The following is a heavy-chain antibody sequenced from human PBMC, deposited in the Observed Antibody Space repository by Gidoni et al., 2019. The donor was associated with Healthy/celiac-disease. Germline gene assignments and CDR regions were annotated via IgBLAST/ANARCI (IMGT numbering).Heavy chain of an antibody. V-gene: IGHV7-4-1*02. CDR3: ARGGSGWYENWFDP. Sequence: QVQLVQSGSELKKPGASVKVSCKASGYTLTSYARNWVRQAPGQGREWMGWINTNTGNPTYAQGFTGRFVFSLDTSVSTAYLQISSLKAEDTAVYYCARGGSGWYENWFDPWGQGTLVTVSS. D-gene: IGHD6-19*01. J-gene: IGHJ5*02. CDR2: INTNTGNP. CDR1: GYTLTSYA.